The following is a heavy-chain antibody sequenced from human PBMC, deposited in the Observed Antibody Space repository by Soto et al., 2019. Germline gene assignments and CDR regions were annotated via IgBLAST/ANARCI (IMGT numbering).Heavy chain of an antibody. CDR2: IIGSGSST. CDR1: GFTFSNYV. J-gene: IGHJ4*02. Sequence: GGSLRLSCAASGFTFSNYVMNWVRQAPGKGLEWVSDIIGSGSSTYYADSVKGRFTVSRDNSRNTLYLQMNSLRADDTAVYYCAKAAPYYFDYWGQGTLVTVSS. CDR3: AKAAPYYFDY. V-gene: IGHV3-23*01. D-gene: IGHD6-13*01.